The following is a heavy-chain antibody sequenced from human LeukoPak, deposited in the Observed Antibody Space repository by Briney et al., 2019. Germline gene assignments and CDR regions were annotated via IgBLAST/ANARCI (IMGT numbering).Heavy chain of an antibody. D-gene: IGHD3-10*01. CDR2: ISDSGGST. CDR1: GFTFSNYA. V-gene: IGHV3-23*01. Sequence: GGSLRLSCAASGFTFSNYAMTWVRQAPGKGLEWVSGISDSGGSTYYADSVKGRYTISRDNSKNTLYLQMNSLRAEDTAVYYCAKSLSGGGYYFEYWGQGTLVTVSS. CDR3: AKSLSGGGYYFEY. J-gene: IGHJ4*02.